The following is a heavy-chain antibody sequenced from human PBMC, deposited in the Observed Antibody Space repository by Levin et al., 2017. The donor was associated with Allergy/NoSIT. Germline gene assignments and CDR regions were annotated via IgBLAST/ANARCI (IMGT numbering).Heavy chain of an antibody. Sequence: PGGSLRLSCVASGFTFSSYTMSWVRQAPGKGLEWVSAIGGSGGTTYYADSVKGRFTISRDNSKNTLYLQMNSLRAEDTAVYYCAKGNTIFGEVTKTSHDMDVWGQGTTVTVSS. CDR3: AKGNTIFGEVTKTSHDMDV. D-gene: IGHD3-3*01. CDR1: GFTFSSYT. J-gene: IGHJ6*02. V-gene: IGHV3-23*01. CDR2: IGGSGGTT.